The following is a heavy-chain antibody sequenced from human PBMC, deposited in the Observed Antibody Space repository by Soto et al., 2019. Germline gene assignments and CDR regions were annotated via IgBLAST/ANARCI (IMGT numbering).Heavy chain of an antibody. Sequence: GGSLRLSCAASGFTFSSYGMHWVRQAPGKGLEWVAVIWYDGSNKYYADSVKGRFTISRDNSKNTLYLQMNSLRAEDTAVYYCARPYNYDSAIGHWGQGTLVTVSS. V-gene: IGHV3-33*01. CDR1: GFTFSSYG. CDR2: IWYDGSNK. D-gene: IGHD3-22*01. CDR3: ARPYNYDSAIGH. J-gene: IGHJ4*02.